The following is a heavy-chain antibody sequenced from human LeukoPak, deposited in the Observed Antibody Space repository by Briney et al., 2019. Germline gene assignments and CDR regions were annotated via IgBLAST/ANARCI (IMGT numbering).Heavy chain of an antibody. D-gene: IGHD6-13*01. CDR1: GFTVTNDY. CDR2: IHSGGST. CDR3: ATDVRSSPLGF. J-gene: IGHJ4*01. V-gene: IGHV3-66*01. Sequence: GGSLRLSCAVSGFTVTNDYMNWVRQAPGKGLEWVSIIHSGGSTYYADSVKGRFTISRDSSNNTLFLQMSNLRADDSGLYYCATDVRSSPLGFWGHGTLVTVSS.